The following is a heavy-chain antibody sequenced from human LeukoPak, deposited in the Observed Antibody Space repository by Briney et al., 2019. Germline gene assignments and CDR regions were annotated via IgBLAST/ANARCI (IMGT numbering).Heavy chain of an antibody. V-gene: IGHV4-38-2*01. CDR2: TYHNGNT. J-gene: IGHJ4*02. Sequence: SETLFLTCAVSGYSISSGYYWGWIRQPPGKGLEWIGTTYHNGNTYYNPSLKSRVTISVDTSKNQFSLKLSSVTAADTAVYYCARVRYNYGDSDYWGQGTLVTVSS. D-gene: IGHD5-18*01. CDR3: ARVRYNYGDSDY. CDR1: GYSISSGYY.